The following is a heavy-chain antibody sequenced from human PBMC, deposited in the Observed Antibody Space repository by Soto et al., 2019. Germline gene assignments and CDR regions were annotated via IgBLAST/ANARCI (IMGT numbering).Heavy chain of an antibody. J-gene: IGHJ5*02. Sequence: EEELVESGGGVVQPGGSLRLSCEASGFTFSRYEMNWLRQAPGKGLEWVSHISSSGTPMSYADSVKGRFTISRDNAKNSLYLQMDSLRVEDTAVYYCARGHDLIMRAFGVVIKGFDPWGQGTLVNVAS. CDR2: ISSSGTPM. CDR3: ARGHDLIMRAFGVVIKGFDP. CDR1: GFTFSRYE. V-gene: IGHV3-48*03. D-gene: IGHD3-3*01.